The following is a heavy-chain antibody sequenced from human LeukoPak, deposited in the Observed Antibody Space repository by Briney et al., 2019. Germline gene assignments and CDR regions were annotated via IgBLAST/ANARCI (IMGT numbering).Heavy chain of an antibody. D-gene: IGHD3-10*01. CDR2: ISYDGSNK. V-gene: IGHV3-30-3*01. Sequence: GSLRLSCAASGFTFSSYAMHWVRQAPGKGLEWVAVISYDGSNKYYADSVKGRFTISRDNSKNTLYLQMNSLRAEDTAVYYCARDGGERAFDIWGQGTMVTVSS. J-gene: IGHJ3*02. CDR1: GFTFSSYA. CDR3: ARDGGERAFDI.